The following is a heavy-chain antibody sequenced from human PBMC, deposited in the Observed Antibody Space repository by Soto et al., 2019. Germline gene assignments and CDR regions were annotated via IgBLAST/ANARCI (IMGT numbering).Heavy chain of an antibody. CDR1: GFTFSSYA. Sequence: GGSLRLSCAASGFTFSSYAMSWVRQAPGKGLEWVSAISGSGGSTYYADSVKGRFTISRDNSKNTLYLQMNSLRAEDTAVYYCAKDTWDEGTDFWSGYIYYYYYYMDVWGKGTTVTVSS. CDR3: AKDTWDEGTDFWSGYIYYYYYYMDV. D-gene: IGHD3-3*01. J-gene: IGHJ6*03. CDR2: ISGSGGST. V-gene: IGHV3-23*01.